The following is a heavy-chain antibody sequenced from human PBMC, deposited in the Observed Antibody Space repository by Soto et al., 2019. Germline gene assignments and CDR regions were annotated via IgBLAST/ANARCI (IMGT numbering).Heavy chain of an antibody. J-gene: IGHJ4*02. CDR3: AGGAATPIHNHEFDF. V-gene: IGHV4-59*08. Sequence: PSETLSLTCTVYGGSISSYYWSWIRQPPGKGLEWIGYIYYSGSTNYNPSLTSRVTISVDTSKNQFSLKLSSVTAADTAVYYCAGGAATPIHNHEFDFGRQGTLVT. D-gene: IGHD2-15*01. CDR2: IYYSGST. CDR1: GGSISSYY.